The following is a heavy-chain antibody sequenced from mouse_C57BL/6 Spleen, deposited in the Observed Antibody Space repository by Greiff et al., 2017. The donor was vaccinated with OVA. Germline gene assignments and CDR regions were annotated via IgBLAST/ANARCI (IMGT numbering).Heavy chain of an antibody. CDR1: GFTFSSYA. CDR2: ISDGGSYT. D-gene: IGHD3-3*01. Sequence: EVKLMESGGGLVKPGGSLNLSCAASGFTFSSYAMSWVRQTPEKRLEWVATISDGGSYTSSPANVPGRFTISRDNAKNNLYLQMSHLNSEDTAMYYCARVRGDVYWYFDVWGTGTTVTFSS. CDR3: ARVRGDVYWYFDV. V-gene: IGHV5-4*03. J-gene: IGHJ1*03.